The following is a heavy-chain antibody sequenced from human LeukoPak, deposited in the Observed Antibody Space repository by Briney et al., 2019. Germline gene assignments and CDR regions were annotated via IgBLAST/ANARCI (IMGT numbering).Heavy chain of an antibody. CDR3: ATETTYYYGSGSYTEGY. Sequence: ASVTVSCKVSGYTLTELSMHWVRQAPGKGLEWMGGFDPEDGETIYAQKFQGRVTMTEDTSTDTAYMELSSLRSEDTAVYYCATETTYYYGSGSYTEGYWGQGTLVTVSS. D-gene: IGHD3-10*01. CDR2: FDPEDGET. J-gene: IGHJ4*02. CDR1: GYTLTELS. V-gene: IGHV1-24*01.